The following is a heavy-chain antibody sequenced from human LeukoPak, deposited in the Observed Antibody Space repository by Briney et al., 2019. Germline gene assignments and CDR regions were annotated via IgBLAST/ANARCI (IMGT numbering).Heavy chain of an antibody. CDR1: GFTFNNYA. CDR3: ANYYCSGGSCHRNFDY. D-gene: IGHD2-15*01. CDR2: ISGSGATT. J-gene: IGHJ4*02. V-gene: IGHV3-23*01. Sequence: GESLRLSCAASGFTFNNYAMSWVRQAPGKGLEWVSTISGSGATTYYADSVKGRFTISRDNSKNTLYLQMNSLRAEDTAVYYCANYYCSGGSCHRNFDYWGQGTLVTVSS.